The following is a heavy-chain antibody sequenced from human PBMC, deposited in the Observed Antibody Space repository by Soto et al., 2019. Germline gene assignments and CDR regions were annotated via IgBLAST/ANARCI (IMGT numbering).Heavy chain of an antibody. D-gene: IGHD4-17*01. CDR3: ARDQNDYGDYGSFDY. CDR1: GYTFNSHA. Sequence: ASVKVSCKASGYTFNSHAIHWVRQAPGQRLEWMGWINAGNGNTKYSQKFQGRVTITRDTSASTAYMELSSLRSEDTAVYYCARDQNDYGDYGSFDYWGQGTLVTVSS. CDR2: INAGNGNT. V-gene: IGHV1-3*01. J-gene: IGHJ4*02.